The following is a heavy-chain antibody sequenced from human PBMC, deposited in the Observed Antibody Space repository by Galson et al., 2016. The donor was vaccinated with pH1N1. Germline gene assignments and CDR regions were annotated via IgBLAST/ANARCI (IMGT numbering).Heavy chain of an antibody. D-gene: IGHD4-17*01. CDR2: ISYVESNK. CDR1: GLTFSHYA. V-gene: IGHV3-30-3*01. J-gene: IGHJ2*01. CDR3: ARDHVYGDYFERFFDL. Sequence: SLRLSCAASGLTFSHYAMHWVRQAPGKGLEWVAVISYVESNKDYADSVKGRFTVSRGNSKNTLYLQMNSLRAEDTALYYCARDHVYGDYFERFFDLWGRGTLVTVSS.